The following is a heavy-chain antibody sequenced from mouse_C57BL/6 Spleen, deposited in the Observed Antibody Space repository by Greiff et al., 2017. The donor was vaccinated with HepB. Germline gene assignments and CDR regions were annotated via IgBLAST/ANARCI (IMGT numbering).Heavy chain of an antibody. V-gene: IGHV5-4*01. CDR3: ARENDSSGPWFAY. CDR2: ISDGGSYT. D-gene: IGHD3-2*02. J-gene: IGHJ3*01. Sequence: EVQVVESGGGLVKPGGSLKLSCAASGFTFSSYAMSWVRQTPEKRLEWVATISDGGSYTYYPDNVKGRFTISRDNAKNNLYLQMSHLKSEDTAMYYCARENDSSGPWFAYWGQGALVTVA. CDR1: GFTFSSYA.